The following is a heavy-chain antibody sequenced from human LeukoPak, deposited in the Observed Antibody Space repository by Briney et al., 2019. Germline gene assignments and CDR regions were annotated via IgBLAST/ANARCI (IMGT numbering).Heavy chain of an antibody. CDR3: AKDRRDYDILTGPTCYMDV. D-gene: IGHD3-9*01. J-gene: IGHJ6*03. CDR1: GFTFSSYA. V-gene: IGHV3-23*01. CDR2: IRGSGGGT. Sequence: GGSLRLSCAASGFTFSSYAMSWVRQAPGKGLEWVSSIRGSGGGTNYGDSVKGRFTVSRYNSKNTLYLQMNSLRAEDTAVYYCAKDRRDYDILTGPTCYMDVWGKGTTVTISS.